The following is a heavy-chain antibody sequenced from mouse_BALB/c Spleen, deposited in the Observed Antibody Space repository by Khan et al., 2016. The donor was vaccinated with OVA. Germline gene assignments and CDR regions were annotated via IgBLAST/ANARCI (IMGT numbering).Heavy chain of an antibody. D-gene: IGHD1-2*01. CDR2: ISSGGHDT. CDR1: GFTFSSYG. CDR3: ARSIFTASGAYYAMDY. J-gene: IGHJ4*01. Sequence: VQLVESGGDLVKPGGSVKLSCAASGFTFSSYGMSWVRQTPDKGLEWVATISSGGHDTYFPDRVRGRVTISRDNAKSTLYMQMSSLKSEDTAMYYCARSIFTASGAYYAMDYWGQGTSVTVSA. V-gene: IGHV5-6*01.